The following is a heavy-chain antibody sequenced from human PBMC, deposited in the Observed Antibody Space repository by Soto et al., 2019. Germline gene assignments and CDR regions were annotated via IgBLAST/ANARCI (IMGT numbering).Heavy chain of an antibody. J-gene: IGHJ4*02. CDR2: IKQDGSEK. V-gene: IGHV3-7*01. D-gene: IGHD6-19*01. CDR3: ARDLIAVAGNGFDY. Sequence: PGGSLRLSCAASGFTFSSYWMSWVRQAPGKGLEWVANIKQDGSEKYYVDSVKGRFTISRDNAKNSLYLQMNSLRAEDTAVYYCARDLIAVAGNGFDYWGQGTLVTVSS. CDR1: GFTFSSYW.